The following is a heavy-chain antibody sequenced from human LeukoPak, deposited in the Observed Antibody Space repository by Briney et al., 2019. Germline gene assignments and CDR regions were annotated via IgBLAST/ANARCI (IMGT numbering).Heavy chain of an antibody. CDR3: ARETSWLQSYYYYHYMDV. CDR2: IYTSGST. Sequence: PSETLSRTCTVSGGSINSYYWSWIRQPAGKGLEWIGRIYTSGSTNYNPSLKSRVTMSVDTSKTQFSLKLSSVTAADTAVYYCARETSWLQSYYYYHYMDVWGKGTTVTVSS. J-gene: IGHJ6*03. CDR1: GGSINSYY. V-gene: IGHV4-4*07. D-gene: IGHD5-12*01.